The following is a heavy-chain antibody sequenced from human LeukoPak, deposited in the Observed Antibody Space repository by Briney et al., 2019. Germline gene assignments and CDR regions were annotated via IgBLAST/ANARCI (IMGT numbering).Heavy chain of an antibody. V-gene: IGHV4-39*07. Sequence: SETLSLTCTVSGGSISSSSYYWGWIRQAPGKGLEWIGSIYYSGSTYYNPSLKSRVTISVDTSKNQFSLKLSSVTAADTAVYYCARVSTVAGPLYYFDYWGQGTLVTVSS. CDR3: ARVSTVAGPLYYFDY. J-gene: IGHJ4*02. D-gene: IGHD6-19*01. CDR2: IYYSGST. CDR1: GGSISSSSYY.